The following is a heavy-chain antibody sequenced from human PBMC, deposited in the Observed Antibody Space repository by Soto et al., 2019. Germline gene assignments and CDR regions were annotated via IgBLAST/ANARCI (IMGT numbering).Heavy chain of an antibody. Sequence: QVQLQESGPGLVKPSQTLSLTCTVSGGSISSGGYYWSWIRQHPGKGLEWIGYIYYSGSTYYNPSLKSRVTISVDKSKNQFPLKLSSVTAADTAGYYCARDREQLLPYYYYGMDVWGQGTTVTVSS. CDR1: GGSISSGGYY. D-gene: IGHD6-6*01. V-gene: IGHV4-31*03. J-gene: IGHJ6*02. CDR2: IYYSGST. CDR3: ARDREQLLPYYYYGMDV.